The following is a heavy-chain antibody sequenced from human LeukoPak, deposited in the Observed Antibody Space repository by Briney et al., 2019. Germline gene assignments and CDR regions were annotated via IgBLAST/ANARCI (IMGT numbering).Heavy chain of an antibody. CDR1: GFTFSSYA. D-gene: IGHD4-17*01. CDR2: ISYDGSNK. V-gene: IGHV3-30-3*01. CDR3: ATSRRGDYGDYAYY. J-gene: IGHJ4*02. Sequence: GGSLRLSCAASGFTFSSYAMHWVRQAPGKGLEWVAVISYDGSNKYYADSVKGRFTISRDNSKNSLYLQMNSLRAEDTAVYYCATSRRGDYGDYAYYWGQGTLVTVSS.